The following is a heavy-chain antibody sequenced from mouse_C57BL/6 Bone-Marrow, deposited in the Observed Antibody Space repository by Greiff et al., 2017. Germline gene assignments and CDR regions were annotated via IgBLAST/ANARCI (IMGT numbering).Heavy chain of an antibody. Sequence: QVQLQQPGAELVRPGSSVKLSCKASGYTFTSYWMDWVKQRPGQGLEWIGNIYPSDSETHYNQKFKDKATLTVDKSSSTAYMQLSSLTSEDSAVYYCARYYGSSPHWYFDVWGTGTTVTVSS. V-gene: IGHV1-61*01. J-gene: IGHJ1*03. CDR3: ARYYGSSPHWYFDV. D-gene: IGHD1-1*01. CDR1: GYTFTSYW. CDR2: IYPSDSET.